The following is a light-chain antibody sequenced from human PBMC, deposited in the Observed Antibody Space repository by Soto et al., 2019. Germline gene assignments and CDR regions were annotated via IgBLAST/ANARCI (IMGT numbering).Light chain of an antibody. CDR2: DAS. CDR3: QLYGTSPP. CDR1: QRISSY. J-gene: IGKJ5*01. V-gene: IGKV3-11*01. Sequence: EIVLTHSPATLSXXXXXXXTXXXRASQRISSYLAWYQQKPGQAPRLFIYDASNRATGIPDRFSGSASGADFTLTIDRLEPEDFAVYYCQLYGTSPPFGQGTRLEIK.